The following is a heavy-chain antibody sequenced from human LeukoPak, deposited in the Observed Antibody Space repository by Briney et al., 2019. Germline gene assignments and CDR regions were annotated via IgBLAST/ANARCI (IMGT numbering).Heavy chain of an antibody. J-gene: IGHJ4*02. CDR2: IYYRVST. V-gene: IGHV4-59*01. CDR1: GGSISSYY. D-gene: IGHD5-24*01. Sequence: SETLSLTCTVSGGSISSYYWSWIRQPPGKGLEGIGYIYYRVSTNYNPSLMSRVTISVDTSKNQFSLNLSSVTAADTAVYYCASGRDGYRYPLDYWGQGTLVAVSS. CDR3: ASGRDGYRYPLDY.